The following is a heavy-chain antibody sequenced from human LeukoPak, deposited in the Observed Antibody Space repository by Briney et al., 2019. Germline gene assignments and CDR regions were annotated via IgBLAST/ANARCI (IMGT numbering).Heavy chain of an antibody. CDR2: IIPIFGTA. J-gene: IGHJ6*03. CDR1: GGTFSSYA. Sequence: GASVKVSCKASGGTFSSYAISWVRQAPGQGLEWMGGIIPIFGTANYAQKFQGRVTITADESTSTAYMELSSLRSEDTAVYYCARGAGLDIVVVPAAPWDYYYMDVWGKGTTVTVSS. D-gene: IGHD2-2*01. V-gene: IGHV1-69*13. CDR3: ARGAGLDIVVVPAAPWDYYYMDV.